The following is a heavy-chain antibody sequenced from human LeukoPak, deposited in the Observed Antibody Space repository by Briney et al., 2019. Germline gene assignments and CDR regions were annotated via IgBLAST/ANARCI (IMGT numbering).Heavy chain of an antibody. D-gene: IGHD3-22*01. Sequence: SETLSLTCTVSGYSISSGYYWGWIRQPPGKGLEWIGSGSTYYNPSLKSRVTMSVDTSKNQFSLKLSSVTAADTAVYYCSRTERAFYYDSSDYYYAEYFQHWGQGTLVTVPS. V-gene: IGHV4-38-2*02. CDR1: GYSISSGYY. J-gene: IGHJ1*01. CDR3: SRTERAFYYDSSDYYYAEYFQH. CDR2: SGST.